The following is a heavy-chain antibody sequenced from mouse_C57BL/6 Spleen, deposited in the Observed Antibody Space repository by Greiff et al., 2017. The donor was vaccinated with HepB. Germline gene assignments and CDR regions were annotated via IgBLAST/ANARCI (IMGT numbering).Heavy chain of an antibody. V-gene: IGHV3-6*01. CDR2: ISYDGSN. CDR3: AREPSKAMDY. CDR1: GYSITSGYY. J-gene: IGHJ4*01. Sequence: EVKLLESGPGLVKPSQSLSLTCSVTGYSITSGYYWNWIRQFPGNKLEWMGYISYDGSNNYNPSLKNRISITRDTSKNQFFLKLNSVTTEDTATYYCAREPSKAMDYWGQGTSVTVSS.